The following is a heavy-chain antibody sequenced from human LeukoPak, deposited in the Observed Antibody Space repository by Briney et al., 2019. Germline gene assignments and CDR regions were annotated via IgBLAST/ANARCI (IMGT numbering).Heavy chain of an antibody. CDR1: GGSFSGYY. CDR3: ARPFFLRIAAAGVFDY. V-gene: IGHV4-34*01. Sequence: PSETLSLTCAVYGGSFSGYYWSWIRQPPGKGLEWIGEINHSGSTNYNPSLKSRVTISVDTSKNQFSLKLSSVTAADTAVYYCARPFFLRIAAAGVFDYWGQGTLVTVSS. D-gene: IGHD6-13*01. J-gene: IGHJ4*02. CDR2: INHSGST.